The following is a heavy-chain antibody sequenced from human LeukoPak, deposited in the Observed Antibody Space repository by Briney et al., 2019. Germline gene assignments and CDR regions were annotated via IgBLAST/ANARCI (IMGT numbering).Heavy chain of an antibody. V-gene: IGHV3-33*08. CDR2: ISYDGSNE. CDR1: GFTFSAYG. Sequence: GGSLRLSCAASGFTFSAYGMHWVRQAPGKGLEWVAVISYDGSNEHYADSVKGRFTISRDNSKNTLSLQMNSLRAEDTAVYYCARARLKMDVWGQGTTVTVSS. CDR3: ARARLKMDV. J-gene: IGHJ6*02.